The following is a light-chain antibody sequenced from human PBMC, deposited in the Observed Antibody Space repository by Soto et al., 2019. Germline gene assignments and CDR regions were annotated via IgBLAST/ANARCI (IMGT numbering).Light chain of an antibody. CDR1: QSISSY. V-gene: IGKV1-39*01. Sequence: DIQMTQSPSSLSASVGDRVTITCRASQSISSYLNWYQQKPGKAPKLLIYAASSLQSGVPSRFSRSGSGKEFTLTIRSLQPDDFANYYCQQYNSYSVRTFGQGTKVDIK. J-gene: IGKJ1*01. CDR3: QQYNSYSVRT. CDR2: AAS.